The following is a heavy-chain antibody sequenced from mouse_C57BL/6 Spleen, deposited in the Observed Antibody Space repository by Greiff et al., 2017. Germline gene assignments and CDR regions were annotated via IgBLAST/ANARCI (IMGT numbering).Heavy chain of an antibody. V-gene: IGHV14-1*01. CDR2: IDPEDGDT. CDR1: GFNIKDYY. Sequence: DVQLQESGAELVRPGASVKLSCTASGFNIKDYYMHWVKQRPEQGLEWIGRIDPEDGDTEYAPKFQGKATMTADTSSNTAYLQLSSLTSEDAAVYCCTCYYYGSSHFDYWGQGTPLTVSS. D-gene: IGHD1-1*01. CDR3: TCYYYGSSHFDY. J-gene: IGHJ2*01.